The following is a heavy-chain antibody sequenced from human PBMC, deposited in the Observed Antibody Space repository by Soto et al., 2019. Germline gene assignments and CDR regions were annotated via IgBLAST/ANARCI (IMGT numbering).Heavy chain of an antibody. CDR3: ARGRSPMVRGVITYYYYYYMDV. CDR1: GYTFTSYD. J-gene: IGHJ6*03. CDR2: MNPNSGNT. V-gene: IGHV1-8*01. D-gene: IGHD3-10*01. Sequence: ASVKVSCKASGYTFTSYDINWVRQATGQGLEWMGWMNPNSGNTGYAQKFQGRVTMTRNTSISTAYMELSSLRSEDTAVYCCARGRSPMVRGVITYYYYYYMDVWGKGTTVTVSS.